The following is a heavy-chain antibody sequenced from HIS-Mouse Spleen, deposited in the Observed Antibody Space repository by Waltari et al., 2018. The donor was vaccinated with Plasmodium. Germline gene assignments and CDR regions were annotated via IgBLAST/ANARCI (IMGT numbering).Heavy chain of an antibody. J-gene: IGHJ2*01. D-gene: IGHD6-13*01. CDR3: ASSWYWYFDL. Sequence: EVQLVESGGGLVQPGGSLRLSCGASGFHVSSYWMRWVRQAPGKGLEWVANIKQDGSEKYYVDSVKGRFTISRDNAKNSLYLQMNSLRAEDTAVYYCASSWYWYFDLWGRGTLVTVSS. CDR1: GFHVSSYW. CDR2: IKQDGSEK. V-gene: IGHV3-7*01.